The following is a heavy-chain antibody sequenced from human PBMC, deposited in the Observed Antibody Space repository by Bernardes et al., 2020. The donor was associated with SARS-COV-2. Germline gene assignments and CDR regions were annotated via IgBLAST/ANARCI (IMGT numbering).Heavy chain of an antibody. CDR1: GFSFSIYA. J-gene: IGHJ3*02. V-gene: IGHV3-23*01. CDR3: TRDHLPNDASDI. CDR2: IGGSDDTT. Sequence: GGSLRLSCAASGFSFSIYAMTWVRQAPGKGLEWVSGIGGSDDTTHYAASVRGRFTISRDDSKSIAYLQMNSLITEDTAVYYCTRDHLPNDASDIWGQGTMVTVSS.